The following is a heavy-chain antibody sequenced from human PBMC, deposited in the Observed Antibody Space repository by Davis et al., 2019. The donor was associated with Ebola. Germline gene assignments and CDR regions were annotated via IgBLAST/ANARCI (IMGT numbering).Heavy chain of an antibody. Sequence: PGGSLRLSCAASGLSFSSYSRNWVRQAPGMGLEWVSSISSSSSYIYYADSVKGRFTISRDNAKNSLYLQMNSLRAEDTAVYYCARDQIVVVPAAITYYYYYYGMDVCGQGTTVTVSS. CDR1: GLSFSSYS. V-gene: IGHV3-21*01. CDR2: ISSSSSYI. CDR3: ARDQIVVVPAAITYYYYYYGMDV. J-gene: IGHJ6*02. D-gene: IGHD2-2*01.